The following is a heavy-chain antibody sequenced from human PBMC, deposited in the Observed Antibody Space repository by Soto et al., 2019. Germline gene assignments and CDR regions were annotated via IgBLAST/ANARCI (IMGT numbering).Heavy chain of an antibody. Sequence: QVQLVESRGGVVQPGRSLRLSCAASGFTFSSYAMHWLRQAPGKGLEWVAVISYDGRLKYYADSVRGRFTISRDDSKNTIYLQMSSLRVEDTAVYYCARASGAFGESTTTNWGQGTLVTVSS. CDR2: ISYDGRLK. CDR1: GFTFSSYA. CDR3: ARASGAFGESTTTN. J-gene: IGHJ4*02. V-gene: IGHV3-30*04. D-gene: IGHD3-10*01.